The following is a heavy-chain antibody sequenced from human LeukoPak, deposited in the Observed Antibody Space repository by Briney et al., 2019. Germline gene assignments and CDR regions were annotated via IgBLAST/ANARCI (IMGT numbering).Heavy chain of an antibody. Sequence: SETLSLTCSVSGGSISSYYWRWIRQPPGKGLEWIGDIYYSGSTNYNPSLKSRVTISEDTSKNQFSLNLTSVTAADTAVYYCARAMRGYSDYWGQGTLVTVSS. J-gene: IGHJ4*02. CDR3: ARAMRGYSDY. CDR2: IYYSGST. V-gene: IGHV4-59*01. CDR1: GGSISSYY.